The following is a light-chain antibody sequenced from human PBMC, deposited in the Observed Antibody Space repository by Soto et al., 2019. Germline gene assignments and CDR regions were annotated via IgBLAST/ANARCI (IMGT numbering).Light chain of an antibody. J-gene: IGKJ5*01. V-gene: IGKV1-5*03. Sequence: DIQMTQFPSTLSGSVGDRVTITCRASQTISSWLAWYQQKPGKAPKLLIYEASSIESGVPSRFSGSGSGTEFTLTISSLQPDDFATYYCQQYNSYSRAFGQGTRLEIK. CDR1: QTISSW. CDR2: EAS. CDR3: QQYNSYSRA.